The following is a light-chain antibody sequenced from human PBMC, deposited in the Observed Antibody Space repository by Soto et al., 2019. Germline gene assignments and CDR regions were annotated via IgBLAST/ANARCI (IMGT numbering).Light chain of an antibody. CDR3: QQYDSSPPIT. Sequence: EIVLTQSPGTLSLSPGERATLSCRASQSVSSSYLAWYQQKPGQAPRLLIYGASTRATGIPDRFSGSGSETEFTLTISRLEPEDVAVYYCQQYDSSPPITFGQGTRLELK. J-gene: IGKJ5*01. V-gene: IGKV3-20*01. CDR1: QSVSSSY. CDR2: GAS.